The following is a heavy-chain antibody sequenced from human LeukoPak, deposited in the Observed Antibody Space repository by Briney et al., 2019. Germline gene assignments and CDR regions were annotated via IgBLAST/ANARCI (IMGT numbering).Heavy chain of an antibody. CDR1: GYTFTGYY. CDR2: INPNSGGT. Sequence: GASVKVSCKASGYTFTGYYMHWVRQAPGHGLEWMGWINPNSGGTNYAQKCQGRVTMTRDTSISTAYMELSRLRSDDTAVYYCARDLGYEGNDYWGQGTLVTVSS. D-gene: IGHD5-18*01. J-gene: IGHJ4*02. V-gene: IGHV1-2*02. CDR3: ARDLGYEGNDY.